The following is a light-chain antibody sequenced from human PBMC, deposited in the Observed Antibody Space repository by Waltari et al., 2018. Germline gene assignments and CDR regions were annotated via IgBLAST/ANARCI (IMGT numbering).Light chain of an antibody. CDR1: QIIGTF. CDR2: DAS. CDR3: QQYFTYPQVA. V-gene: IGKV1-39*01. J-gene: IGKJ3*01. Sequence: DIQMTQSPSALSASLGDRVSITCRASQIIGTFLNWYQLTPAKAPKLLIFDASSLQSGVPSRFSASRSATDYSLTITDLQPEDFATYYCQQYFTYPQVAFGPGTKVNVK.